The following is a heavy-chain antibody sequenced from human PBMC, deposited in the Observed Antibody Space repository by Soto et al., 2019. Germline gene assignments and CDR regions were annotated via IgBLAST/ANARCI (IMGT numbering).Heavy chain of an antibody. J-gene: IGHJ6*02. Sequence: SVKVSCKASGGTFNSYAISWVRQAPGKGLEWMGGIIPIFGTANYAQKFQGRVTITADKSTSTAYMELSSLRSEDTAVYYCARELTGTPYYDYGTDVWGQGTTVTVSS. CDR3: ARELTGTPYYDYGTDV. CDR1: GGTFNSYA. CDR2: IIPIFGTA. V-gene: IGHV1-69*06. D-gene: IGHD1-20*01.